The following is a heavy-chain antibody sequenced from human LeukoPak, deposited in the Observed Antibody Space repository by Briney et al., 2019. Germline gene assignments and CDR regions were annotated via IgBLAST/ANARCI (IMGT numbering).Heavy chain of an antibody. J-gene: IGHJ6*03. CDR1: GGSFSGYY. CDR2: INHSGST. Sequence: PSETLSLTCAVYGGSFSGYYWSWIRQPPGKGLEWIGEINHSGSTNYNPSLKSRVTISVDTSKNQFSLKLSSVTAADTAVYYCARGRYCSSTSCYTSHYYYYMDVWGKGTTVTVSS. D-gene: IGHD2-2*02. V-gene: IGHV4-34*01. CDR3: ARGRYCSSTSCYTSHYYYYMDV.